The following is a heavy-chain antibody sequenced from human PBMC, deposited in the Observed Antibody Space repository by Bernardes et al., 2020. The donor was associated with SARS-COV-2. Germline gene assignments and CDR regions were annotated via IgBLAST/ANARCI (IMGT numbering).Heavy chain of an antibody. J-gene: IGHJ5*02. CDR2: IYYSGST. V-gene: IGHV4-31*03. Sequence: SETLSLTCTVSVGSISSGGYYWSWIRQHPGKGLEWIGYIYYSGSTYYNPSLKSRVTISVDTSKNQFSLKLSSVTAADTAVYYCARGATIFGVVSYPFDPWGQGTLVTVSS. CDR1: VGSISSGGYY. D-gene: IGHD3-3*01. CDR3: ARGATIFGVVSYPFDP.